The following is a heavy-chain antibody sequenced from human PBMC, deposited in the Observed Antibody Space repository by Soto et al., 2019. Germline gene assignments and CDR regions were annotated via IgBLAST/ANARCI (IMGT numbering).Heavy chain of an antibody. J-gene: IGHJ4*02. CDR3: TRTKTVYAFDY. CDR2: IYYDGST. CDR1: GGSITGYY. D-gene: IGHD1-1*01. Sequence: SETLSLTCAVSGGSITGYYWSWIRQPPGQGLEWIGYIYYDGSTNYNPTLRSRATISLDRSKTQFSLKLSSVTAADTAVYYCTRTKTVYAFDYWGQGTLVTVSS. V-gene: IGHV4-59*01.